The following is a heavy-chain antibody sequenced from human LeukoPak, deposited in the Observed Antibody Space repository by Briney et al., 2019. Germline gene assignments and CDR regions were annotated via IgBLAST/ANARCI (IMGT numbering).Heavy chain of an antibody. J-gene: IGHJ4*02. CDR3: ARLGIAAARIDY. CDR1: GGTFSSYA. V-gene: IGHV1-69*13. Sequence: SVKVSCKASGGTFSSYAISWARQAPGQGLEWMGGIIPIFGTANYAQKFQGRVTITADESTSTAYMELSSLRSEDTAVYYCARLGIAAARIDYWGQGTLVTVSS. D-gene: IGHD6-13*01. CDR2: IIPIFGTA.